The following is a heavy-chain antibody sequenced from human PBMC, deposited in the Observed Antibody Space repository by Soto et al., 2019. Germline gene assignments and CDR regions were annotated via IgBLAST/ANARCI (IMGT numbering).Heavy chain of an antibody. V-gene: IGHV3-15*01. D-gene: IGHD3-16*01. J-gene: IGHJ4*02. CDR1: GFTFSNAW. CDR3: ATLGGNLGAFDY. CDR2: IKSRADGGTA. Sequence: EVQLVESGGGSVKPGGSLRLSCAASGFTFSNAWMSWVRQAPGKGLEWVGRIKSRADGGTADHAAPVKGRFAISRDDSKNTLYLQMNSLKTEDTAVYYCATLGGNLGAFDYWGQGTLVTVSS.